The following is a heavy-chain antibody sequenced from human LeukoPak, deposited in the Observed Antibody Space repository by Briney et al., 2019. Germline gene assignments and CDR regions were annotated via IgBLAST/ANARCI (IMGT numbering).Heavy chain of an antibody. J-gene: IGHJ6*03. CDR3: ARGLGQYDFWSGSLYYYYMDV. V-gene: IGHV3-11*04. Sequence: GRSXXLSCAASGFTFSDXYMSWIRXAPGKXLEWVSYXSSSGSTIYYADSVKGRFTISRDNAKNSLYLQMNSLRAEDTAVYYCARGLGQYDFWSGSLYYYYMDVWGKGTTVTVSS. CDR2: XSSSGSTI. D-gene: IGHD3-3*01. CDR1: GFTFSDXY.